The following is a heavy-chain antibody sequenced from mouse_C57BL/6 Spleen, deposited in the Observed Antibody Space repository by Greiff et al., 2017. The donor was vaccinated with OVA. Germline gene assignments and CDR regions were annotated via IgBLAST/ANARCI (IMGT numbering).Heavy chain of an antibody. Sequence: EVQLVESGGDLVKPGGSLKLSCAASGFTFSSYGMSWVPQTPDKSLEWVATISSGGSYTYYPDSVKGRSTISRDTAKNTLSLQVSSLESEDTGMYYCGRRRPFAYWGQGTMVTVSA. J-gene: IGHJ3*01. CDR3: GRRRPFAY. CDR1: GFTFSSYG. CDR2: ISSGGSYT. V-gene: IGHV5-6*01.